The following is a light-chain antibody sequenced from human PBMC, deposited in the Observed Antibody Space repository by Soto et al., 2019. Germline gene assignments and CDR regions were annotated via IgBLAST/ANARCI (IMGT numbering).Light chain of an antibody. V-gene: IGLV2-14*01. CDR1: SSDVGDYKS. Sequence: QSVLTQPASVSGSPGQSIAISCSGTSSDVGDYKSVSWYQHHPGKVPKLVIFEVSNRPSGVSNRFSGSKSGNTASLTISGLQAEDEADYYCSSYTSSSILGYVFGTGTKLTVL. CDR2: EVS. J-gene: IGLJ1*01. CDR3: SSYTSSSILGYV.